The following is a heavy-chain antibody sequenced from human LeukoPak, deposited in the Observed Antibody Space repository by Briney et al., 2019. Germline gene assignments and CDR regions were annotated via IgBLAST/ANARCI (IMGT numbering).Heavy chain of an antibody. V-gene: IGHV1-58*01. CDR3: AASTVTTSFDY. CDR2: IVVASGNT. CDR1: GLTFSSSA. J-gene: IGHJ4*02. Sequence: SVKVSCKASGLTFSSSAVQWVRQARGQRLEWIGWIVVASGNTKYAQKFQERVTITRDNSASTAYMELSSLRSEDTAVYYCAASTVTTSFDYWGQGTLVTVSS. D-gene: IGHD4-17*01.